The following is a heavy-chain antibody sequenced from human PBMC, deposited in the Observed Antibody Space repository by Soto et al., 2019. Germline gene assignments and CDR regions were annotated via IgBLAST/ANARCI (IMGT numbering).Heavy chain of an antibody. CDR3: AREERRITIFGVVTPPYYYYGMDV. Sequence: ASVKVSCKASGYTFTSYGISWVRQAPGQGLEWMGWISAYNGNTNYAQKLQGRVTMTRDTSTSTVYMELSSLRSEDTAVYYCAREERRITIFGVVTPPYYYYGMDVWGQGTTVTVSS. CDR1: GYTFTSYG. J-gene: IGHJ6*02. D-gene: IGHD3-3*01. V-gene: IGHV1-18*01. CDR2: ISAYNGNT.